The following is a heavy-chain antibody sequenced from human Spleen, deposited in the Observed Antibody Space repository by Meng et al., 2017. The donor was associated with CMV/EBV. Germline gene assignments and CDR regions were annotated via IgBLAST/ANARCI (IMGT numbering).Heavy chain of an antibody. Sequence: SGFTFTCSALYWVRQAPGQGLELVSFSCGSGSCSYSADSEKCRFTITRDNDKTSMYLQMNSLRAEDTAVYYCARDARVPEIVYFDYWGQGTLVTVSS. CDR2: SCGSGSCS. CDR3: ARDARVPEIVYFDY. V-gene: IGHV3-21*01. J-gene: IGHJ4*02. D-gene: IGHD5-24*01. CDR1: GFTFTCSA.